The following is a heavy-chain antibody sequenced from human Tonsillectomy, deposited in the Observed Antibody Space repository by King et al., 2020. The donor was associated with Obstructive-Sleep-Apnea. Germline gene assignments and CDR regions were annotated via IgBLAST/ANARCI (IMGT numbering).Heavy chain of an antibody. J-gene: IGHJ6*02. CDR2: ISWNSVSI. V-gene: IGHV3-9*01. CDR1: GFTIDDYA. CDR3: ANVGYYYGMDA. Sequence: VQLVESGGGLVQPGRSLRLSCAASGFTIDDYAMHWVRQAPGKGQECGSVISWNSVSIGCAGSVTVRLSISRDNAQNSLYLQMNSLRAEDTALYSCANVGYYYGMDAWGQGTTVTVSS.